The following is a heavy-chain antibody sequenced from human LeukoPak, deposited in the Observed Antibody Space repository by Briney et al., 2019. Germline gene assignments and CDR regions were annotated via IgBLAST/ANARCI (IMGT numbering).Heavy chain of an antibody. Sequence: PGGSLRLSCAASGFTFSSYTMNWVRQAPGKGLEWVAFIRFDGGTKYYADSVKGRFTISRDNSKNTVCLQVNSLRAEDTAVYYCARRSGIAVAGAFDYWGQGTLVTVSS. V-gene: IGHV3-33*08. CDR3: ARRSGIAVAGAFDY. CDR2: IRFDGGTK. CDR1: GFTFSSYT. D-gene: IGHD6-19*01. J-gene: IGHJ4*02.